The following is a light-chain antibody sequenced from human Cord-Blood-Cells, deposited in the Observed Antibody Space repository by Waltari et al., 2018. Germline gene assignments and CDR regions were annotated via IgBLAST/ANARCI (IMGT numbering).Light chain of an antibody. CDR3: SSYTSSSTLV. V-gene: IGLV2-14*01. CDR2: DVS. CDR1: SSDVGGYHY. Sequence: QSALTQPASVSGSPGQSLTISCTGTSSDVGGYHYVSWYQQHPDKAPKLMIYDVSKRPSGVSNRFSGSKSGNTASLTISGLQAEDEADYYCSSYTSSSTLVFGGGTKLTVL. J-gene: IGLJ3*02.